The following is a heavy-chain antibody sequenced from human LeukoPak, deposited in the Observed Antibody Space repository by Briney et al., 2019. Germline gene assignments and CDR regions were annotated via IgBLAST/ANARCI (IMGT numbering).Heavy chain of an antibody. CDR2: ISDSGGST. D-gene: IGHD2-21*01. CDR1: GFTFSSHA. Sequence: GGSLRLSCAASGFTFSSHAMSWVRQAPGKGLEWVSAISDSGGSTYYADSVKGRFTISRDNSKNTLYLQMNSLRAEDTAVYYCARSAYLDDAFDIWGQGTMVTVSS. CDR3: ARSAYLDDAFDI. J-gene: IGHJ3*02. V-gene: IGHV3-23*01.